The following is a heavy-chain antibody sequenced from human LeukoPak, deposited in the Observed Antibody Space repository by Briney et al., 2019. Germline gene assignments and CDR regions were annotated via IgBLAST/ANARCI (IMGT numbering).Heavy chain of an antibody. V-gene: IGHV4-34*01. CDR3: ARGKVGRIAAAGKFNWFDP. CDR2: INHSGST. D-gene: IGHD6-13*01. J-gene: IGHJ5*02. CDR1: GGSFSGYY. Sequence: PSETLSLTCAVYGGSFSGYYWSWIRQPPGKGLEWIGEINHSGSTNYNPSLKSRVTISVDTSKNQFSLKLSSMTAADTAVYYCARGKVGRIAAAGKFNWFDPWGQGTLVTVSS.